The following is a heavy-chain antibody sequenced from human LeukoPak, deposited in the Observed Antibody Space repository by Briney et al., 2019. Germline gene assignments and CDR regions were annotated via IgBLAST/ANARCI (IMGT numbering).Heavy chain of an antibody. CDR2: IYYSGST. Sequence: SETLSLTCTVSGGSISSSSYYWGWIRQPPGKGLEWIGSIYYSGSTYYSPSLKSRVTISVDTSKNQFSLKLSSVTAADTAVYYCARVFGISGSYPYFDYWGQGTLVTVSS. CDR3: ARVFGISGSYPYFDY. V-gene: IGHV4-39*07. D-gene: IGHD1-26*01. J-gene: IGHJ4*02. CDR1: GGSISSSSYY.